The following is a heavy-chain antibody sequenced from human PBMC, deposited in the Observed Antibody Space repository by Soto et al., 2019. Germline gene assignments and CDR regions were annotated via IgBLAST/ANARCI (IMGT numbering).Heavy chain of an antibody. CDR1: GGSFSGYY. D-gene: IGHD2-2*01. CDR2: INHSGST. V-gene: IGHV4-34*01. Sequence: QVQLQQWGAGLLKPSETLSLTCAVYGGSFSGYYWSWIRQPPGKGLEWIGEINHSGSTNYNPSLKRRVTISVDTSKSQFSLKLSSVTAADTAVYYCARVAGCSSTSCYYYYGMDVWGQGTTVTVSS. CDR3: ARVAGCSSTSCYYYYGMDV. J-gene: IGHJ6*02.